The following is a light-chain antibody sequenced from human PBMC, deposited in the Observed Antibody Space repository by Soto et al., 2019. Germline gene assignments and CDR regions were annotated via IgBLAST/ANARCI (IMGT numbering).Light chain of an antibody. CDR2: GAS. CDR3: QQYGSSLRT. J-gene: IGKJ1*01. V-gene: IGKV3-15*01. CDR1: QSVSTN. Sequence: EIVINQSPSTLSVSQRESATLSCRASQSVSTNLAWYQQKPGQAPRLLIYGASTRATGTPARFSGSGSGTDFTLTISRLEPEDFAVYCCQQYGSSLRTFGQGTIVDIK.